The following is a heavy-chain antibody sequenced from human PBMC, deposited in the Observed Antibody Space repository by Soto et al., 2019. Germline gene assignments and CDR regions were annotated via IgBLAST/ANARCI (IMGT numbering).Heavy chain of an antibody. Sequence: GGSLRLSCAACGFTFSSYGMHWVRQAPGKGLEWVAVISYDGSNKYYADSVKGRFTISRDNSKNTLYLQMNSLRAEDTAVYYCAKAPPGYSSGWYWFDPWGQGTLVTVSS. CDR1: GFTFSSYG. J-gene: IGHJ5*02. D-gene: IGHD6-19*01. V-gene: IGHV3-30*18. CDR3: AKAPPGYSSGWYWFDP. CDR2: ISYDGSNK.